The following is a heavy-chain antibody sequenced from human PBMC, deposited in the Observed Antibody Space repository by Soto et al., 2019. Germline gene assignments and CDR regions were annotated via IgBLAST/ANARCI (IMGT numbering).Heavy chain of an antibody. J-gene: IGHJ4*02. CDR1: GGSISSYY. CDR3: ARGYYDSSGYSWAYYFDY. Sequence: LSLTCTVSGGSISSYYWSWIRQPPGKGLEWIGYIYYSGSTNYNPSLKSRVTISVDTSKNQFSLKLSSVTAADTAVYYCARGYYDSSGYSWAYYFDYWGQGTLVTVSS. D-gene: IGHD3-22*01. CDR2: IYYSGST. V-gene: IGHV4-59*01.